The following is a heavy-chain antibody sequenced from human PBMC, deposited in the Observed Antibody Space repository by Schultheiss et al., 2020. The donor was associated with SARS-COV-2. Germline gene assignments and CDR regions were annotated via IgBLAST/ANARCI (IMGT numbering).Heavy chain of an antibody. CDR3: ARDLAVRDLPGGGYYYYGMDV. D-gene: IGHD3-16*01. Sequence: SETLSLTCTVSGGSISSGGYYWSWIRQHPGKGLEWIGYIYYSGSTYYNPSLKSRVTISVDTSKNQFSLKLSSVTAADTAVYYCARDLAVRDLPGGGYYYYGMDVWGQGTTVTVSS. V-gene: IGHV4-31*03. CDR2: IYYSGST. CDR1: GGSISSGGYY. J-gene: IGHJ6*02.